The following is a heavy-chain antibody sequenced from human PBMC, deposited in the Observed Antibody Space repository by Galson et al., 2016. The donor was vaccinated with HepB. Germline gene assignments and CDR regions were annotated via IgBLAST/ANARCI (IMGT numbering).Heavy chain of an antibody. Sequence: LRLSCAASGFTFSNYGMHWVRQAPGKGLEWVAADSMDGRRKFYADSVKGRFTISRDNSNSMLFLQMSSLRADDTAVYYCARRHEYCPPVGCSVDYWGQGTLVSVSS. V-gene: IGHV3-30*03. CDR2: DSMDGRRK. CDR1: GFTFSNYG. J-gene: IGHJ4*02. D-gene: IGHD2/OR15-2a*01. CDR3: ARRHEYCPPVGCSVDY.